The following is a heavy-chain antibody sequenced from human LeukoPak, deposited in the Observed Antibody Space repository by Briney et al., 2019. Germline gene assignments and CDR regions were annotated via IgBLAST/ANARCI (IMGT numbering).Heavy chain of an antibody. Sequence: GGSPRLSCAASGFTCSTYVMSWVRQAPGKGLEWLSLILHNGDSTYYADSVKGRFTISRDNSKNTLYLQMNSLRAEDTAVYYRAKGQAYYDSSGYHGDFDYWGQGTLVTVSS. CDR2: ILHNGDST. CDR3: AKGQAYYDSSGYHGDFDY. D-gene: IGHD3-22*01. V-gene: IGHV3-23*01. CDR1: GFTCSTYV. J-gene: IGHJ4*02.